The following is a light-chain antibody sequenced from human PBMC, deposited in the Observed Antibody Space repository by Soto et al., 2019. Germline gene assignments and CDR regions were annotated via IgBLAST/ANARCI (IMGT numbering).Light chain of an antibody. CDR1: SSDVGAYNY. CDR2: EVS. CDR3: SSYTSSSTLV. Sequence: QSALTQPASVSGSPGQSITISCTGTSSDVGAYNYVSWYQQHPGKAPKLMIYEVSNRPSGVSNRFSGSKFGNTASLTISGLQAEDEADYYCSSYTSSSTLVFGTGTKVTVL. J-gene: IGLJ1*01. V-gene: IGLV2-14*01.